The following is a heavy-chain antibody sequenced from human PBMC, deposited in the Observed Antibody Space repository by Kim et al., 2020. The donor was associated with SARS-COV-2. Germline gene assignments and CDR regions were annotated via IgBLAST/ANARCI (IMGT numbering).Heavy chain of an antibody. D-gene: IGHD7-27*01. CDR3: AREKGQLGIGAFDI. V-gene: IGHV3-53*01. J-gene: IGHJ3*02. Sequence: DSVRGRFTIARDNTKKTLYLQMNSLRAGDTAVYYCAREKGQLGIGAFDIWGQGTMVTVSS.